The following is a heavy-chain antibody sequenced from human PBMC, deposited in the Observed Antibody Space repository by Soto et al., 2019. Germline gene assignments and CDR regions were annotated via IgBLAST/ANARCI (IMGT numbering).Heavy chain of an antibody. CDR3: ARTESGYSYGFADV. D-gene: IGHD5-18*01. J-gene: IGHJ6*02. V-gene: IGHV5-51*01. CDR1: GYSFTKYW. Sequence: PGESLKISRKGSGYSFTKYWIGWVRQMPGKGLKWMGIIYPGDSDTRYGPSFQGQVTISADKSISTAYLQWSSLKASDTAMYYCARTESGYSYGFADVWGQGTTVTVSS. CDR2: IYPGDSDT.